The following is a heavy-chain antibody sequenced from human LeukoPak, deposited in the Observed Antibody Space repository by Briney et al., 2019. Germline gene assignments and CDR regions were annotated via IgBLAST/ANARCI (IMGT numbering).Heavy chain of an antibody. CDR1: VFTFRTFV. CDR3: AKDHGVAVAGMYY. V-gene: IGHV3-23*01. Sequence: GGTLRLSCAASVFTFRTFVMTGVGYASGQGLDWSSSMSGSGGGTYYADSVKGRFTISRDNSRNTLYLQMNSLRADDTAVYYCAKDHGVAVAGMYYWGQGTLVTVSS. J-gene: IGHJ4*02. D-gene: IGHD6-19*01. CDR2: MSGSGGGT.